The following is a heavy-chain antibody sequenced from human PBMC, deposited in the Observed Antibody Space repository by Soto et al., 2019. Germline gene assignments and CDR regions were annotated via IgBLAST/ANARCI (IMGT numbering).Heavy chain of an antibody. D-gene: IGHD4-17*01. CDR2: ISYDGSNK. V-gene: IGHV3-30-3*01. J-gene: IGHJ5*02. CDR1: GFTFSSYA. CDR3: ARDDYGDGWFDP. Sequence: QVQLVESGGGVVQPGRSLRLSCAASGFTFSSYAMHWVRQAPGKGLEWVAVISYDGSNKYYADSVKGRFTISRDNSKNTLYLQMNSLRAEDTAVYYCARDDYGDGWFDPWGQGTLVTVSS.